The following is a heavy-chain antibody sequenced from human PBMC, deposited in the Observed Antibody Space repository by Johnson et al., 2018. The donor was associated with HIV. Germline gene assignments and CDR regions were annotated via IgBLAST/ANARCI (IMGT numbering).Heavy chain of an antibody. CDR3: ARAMAAAGVRTFDL. V-gene: IGHV3-NL1*01. D-gene: IGHD6-25*01. CDR2: IYTGGST. J-gene: IGHJ3*01. Sequence: QVQLVESGGGVVQPGRSLRLSCAASGFTFSSYGMHWVRQAPGKGLEWVSVIYTGGSTYYADSVKGRLTISRDNSKNTLYLQMNSLRVEDTAMYYCARAMAAAGVRTFDLWGQGAMVTVSS. CDR1: GFTFSSYG.